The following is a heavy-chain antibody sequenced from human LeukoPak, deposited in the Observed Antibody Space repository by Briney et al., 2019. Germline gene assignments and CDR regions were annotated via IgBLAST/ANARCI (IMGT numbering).Heavy chain of an antibody. V-gene: IGHV1-18*01. J-gene: IGHJ5*02. D-gene: IGHD3-22*01. Sequence: ASVKVSCKASGYTFTSYGINWVRQAPGQGLEWMGWISAYNGDTNYAQKLQGRVTMTTDTSTSTAYMELRSLRSDDTAVYYCARGSSGTEEVWFDPWGQGTLVTVSS. CDR1: GYTFTSYG. CDR2: ISAYNGDT. CDR3: ARGSSGTEEVWFDP.